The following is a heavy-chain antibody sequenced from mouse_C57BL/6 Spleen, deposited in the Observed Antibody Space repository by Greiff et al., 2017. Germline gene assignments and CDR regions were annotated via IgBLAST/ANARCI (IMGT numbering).Heavy chain of an antibody. CDR2: INPNNGGT. J-gene: IGHJ4*01. V-gene: IGHV1-26*01. Sequence: EVQLQQSGPELVKPGASVKISCKASGYTFTDYYMNWVKQSHGKSLEWIGDINPNNGGTSYNQKFKGKATLTVDKSSSTAYMELRSLTSEDSAVYYCAYGSSPYYYAMDYWGQGTSVTVSS. CDR3: AYGSSPYYYAMDY. D-gene: IGHD1-1*01. CDR1: GYTFTDYY.